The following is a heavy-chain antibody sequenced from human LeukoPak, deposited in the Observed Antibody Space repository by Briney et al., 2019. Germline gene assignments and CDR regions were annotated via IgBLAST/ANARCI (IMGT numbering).Heavy chain of an antibody. V-gene: IGHV3-23*01. CDR2: ISRSGGST. J-gene: IGHJ3*02. Sequence: GGSLRLSCAASGFTFSSHAMSWVRQAPGKGLEWVSAISRSGGSTYYADSVKGRFTISRDNSKNTLYLQMNSLRAEDKAVYYCARHTRGVDTALVQDAFDIWGQGTRVTVSS. D-gene: IGHD5-18*01. CDR1: GFTFSSHA. CDR3: ARHTRGVDTALVQDAFDI.